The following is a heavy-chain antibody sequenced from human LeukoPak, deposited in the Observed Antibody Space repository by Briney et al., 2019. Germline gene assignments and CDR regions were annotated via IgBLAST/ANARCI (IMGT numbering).Heavy chain of an antibody. J-gene: IGHJ6*02. CDR1: GYTFTSYG. CDR2: ISAYNGNT. CDR3: ARDGGDGLVVVPAAIYYYYGMDV. Sequence: ASVKVSCKASGYTFTSYGISWVRQASGQGLEWMGWISAYNGNTNYAQKLQGRVTMTTDTSTSTAYMELRSLRSDDTAVYYCARDGGDGLVVVPAAIYYYYGMDVWGQGTTVTVSS. V-gene: IGHV1-18*01. D-gene: IGHD2-2*01.